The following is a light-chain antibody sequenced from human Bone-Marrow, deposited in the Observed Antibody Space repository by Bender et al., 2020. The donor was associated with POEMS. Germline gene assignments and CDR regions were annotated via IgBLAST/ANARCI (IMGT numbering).Light chain of an antibody. V-gene: IGLV3-1*01. CDR3: QAWNTYSVI. CDR1: DLGDKY. J-gene: IGLJ2*01. Sequence: SYEVTQPPSVSVSPGQTASITCSGDDLGDKYVAWLQQKPGQSPVLVIYQDTKRPSGIPERFSGSNSVNTATLTISGTQAMDEADYYCQAWNTYSVIFGGGTKLTVL. CDR2: QDT.